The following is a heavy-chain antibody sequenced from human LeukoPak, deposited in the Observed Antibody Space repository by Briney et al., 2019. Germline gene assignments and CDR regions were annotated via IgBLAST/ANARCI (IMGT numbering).Heavy chain of an antibody. CDR2: IYYSGST. CDR3: ARRRVRIAARRIAAAGTIDY. Sequence: PSETLSLTCTVSGGSISSSSYYWGWIRQPPGKGLEWIGSIYYSGSTYYNPSLKSRVTISVDTSKNQFSLKLSSVTAADTAVYYCARRRVRIAARRIAAAGTIDYWGQGTLVTVSS. V-gene: IGHV4-39*01. D-gene: IGHD6-13*01. J-gene: IGHJ4*02. CDR1: GGSISSSSYY.